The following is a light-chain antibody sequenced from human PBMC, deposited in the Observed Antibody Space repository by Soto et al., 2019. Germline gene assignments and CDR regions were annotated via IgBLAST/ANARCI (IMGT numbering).Light chain of an antibody. CDR3: QSYDISLSAWV. Sequence: QSVLTQPPSVSGAPGQRVTISCTGSSSNIGAGYDVHWYQHLPGTAPELLIYANTNRPSGVPDRFSGSKSGTSASLAITGLQAEDEADYYCQSYDISLSAWVFGGGTKLTVL. V-gene: IGLV1-40*01. CDR2: ANT. CDR1: SSNIGAGYD. J-gene: IGLJ3*02.